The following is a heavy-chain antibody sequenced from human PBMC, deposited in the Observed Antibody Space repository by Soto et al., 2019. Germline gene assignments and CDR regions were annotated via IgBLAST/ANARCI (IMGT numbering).Heavy chain of an antibody. D-gene: IGHD3-22*01. V-gene: IGHV1-69*06. CDR1: GGTFSSLD. Sequence: SVKVSCKASGGTFSSLDINWVRQAPGQGLEWMGGIIPISETTNYAQIFQGRVSIVADISTSAAYMELSRLRSEDTAVYYCARALLSHSYDSGGYDSYFHAMDVWGQGTPVTVSS. CDR2: IIPISETT. J-gene: IGHJ6*02. CDR3: ARALLSHSYDSGGYDSYFHAMDV.